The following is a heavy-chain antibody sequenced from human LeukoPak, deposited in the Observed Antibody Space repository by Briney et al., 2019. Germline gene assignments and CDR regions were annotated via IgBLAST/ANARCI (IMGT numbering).Heavy chain of an antibody. D-gene: IGHD7-27*01. CDR2: ISPSGGTT. V-gene: IGHV1-46*01. CDR3: ARGGLGIQASFDY. CDR1: GYTFTNYY. J-gene: IGHJ4*02. Sequence: ASVKVSCKASGYTFTNYYLHWVRQAPGQGLEWVGIISPSGGTTTYAQKFQGRLTVTRDTSTSTVYMELSSLRPEDTAMYYCARGGLGIQASFDYWGQGTLVTVSS.